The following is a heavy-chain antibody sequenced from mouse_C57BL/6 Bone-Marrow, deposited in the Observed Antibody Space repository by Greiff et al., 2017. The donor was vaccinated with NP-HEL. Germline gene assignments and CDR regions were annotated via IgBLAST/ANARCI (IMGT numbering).Heavy chain of an antibody. CDR2: IDPEDGDT. CDR3: TTCDTTVVDWFAY. D-gene: IGHD1-1*01. CDR1: GFNIKDYY. Sequence: VQLKQSGAELVRPGASVKLSCTASGFNIKDYYMHWVKQRPEQGLEWIGRIDPEDGDTEYAPKFQGKATKTADTSSNTAYLQLSSLTSEDTAVYYCTTCDTTVVDWFAYWGQGTLVTVSA. V-gene: IGHV14-1*01. J-gene: IGHJ3*01.